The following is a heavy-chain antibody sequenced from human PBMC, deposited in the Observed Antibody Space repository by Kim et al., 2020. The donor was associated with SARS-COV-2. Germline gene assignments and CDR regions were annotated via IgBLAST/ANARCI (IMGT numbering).Heavy chain of an antibody. CDR3: ARGYYYDSSGYYQT. V-gene: IGHV1-69*01. Sequence: EQKFQGRVTITADESTSTAYMELSSLRSEDTAVYYCARGYYYDSSGYYQTWGQGTLVTVSS. J-gene: IGHJ5*02. D-gene: IGHD3-22*01.